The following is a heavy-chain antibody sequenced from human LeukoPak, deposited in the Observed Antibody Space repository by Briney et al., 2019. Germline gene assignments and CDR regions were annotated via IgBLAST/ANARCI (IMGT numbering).Heavy chain of an antibody. D-gene: IGHD1-1*01. J-gene: IGHJ6*03. Sequence: GGSLRLSCAAPGFPFSSLDRPWVRHPTGQGLEGVSTIGTASDTYYPGSVEGRFTLSRDNAKNSLYLQMNSLTAGDTAVYYCARGPPRGKYYYMDVWGKGTTVTVSS. CDR3: ARGPPRGKYYYMDV. V-gene: IGHV3-13*01. CDR1: GFPFSSLD. CDR2: IGTASDT.